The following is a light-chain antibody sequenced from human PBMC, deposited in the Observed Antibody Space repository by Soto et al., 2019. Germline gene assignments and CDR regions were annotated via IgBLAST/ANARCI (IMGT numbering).Light chain of an antibody. CDR3: QQFSSYPLT. CDR2: DAS. J-gene: IGKJ4*01. CDR1: QSIGSY. V-gene: IGKV3-11*01. Sequence: EIVLTQSPATLSLSLGERATLSCRASQSIGSYLAWYQHKPGQSPRLLIYDASSRATGIPDRFSGGGSGTDFTLTISRLEPEDFAVYYCQQFSSYPLTFGGGSKVDIK.